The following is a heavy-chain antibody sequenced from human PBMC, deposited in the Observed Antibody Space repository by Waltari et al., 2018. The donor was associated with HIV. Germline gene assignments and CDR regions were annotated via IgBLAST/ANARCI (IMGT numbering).Heavy chain of an antibody. Sequence: EVQLVESGGGLVKPGGSLRISCAASGFTFTIAWMSWVRQAPGKGLEWVGRMKSKTDGGTTDYAAPVKGRFTISRDDSKNTLYLQMNSLKTEDTAVYYCTRLTVTTPPPWGQGTLVTVSS. J-gene: IGHJ5*02. CDR3: TRLTVTTPPP. D-gene: IGHD4-4*01. CDR2: MKSKTDGGTT. CDR1: GFTFTIAW. V-gene: IGHV3-15*01.